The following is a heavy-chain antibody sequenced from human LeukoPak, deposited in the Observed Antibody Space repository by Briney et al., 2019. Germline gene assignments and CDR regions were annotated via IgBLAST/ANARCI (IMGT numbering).Heavy chain of an antibody. CDR2: ISSSSSYI. J-gene: IGHJ4*02. D-gene: IGHD6-13*01. Sequence: PGGSLRLSCAASGFTFSSYSMNWVRQAPGKGLEGVSSISSSSSYIYYADSVKGRFTISRDNAKNSLYLQMNSLRAEDTAVYYCARVPGPIPNSSKDYWGQGSLVTVSS. CDR3: ARVPGPIPNSSKDY. CDR1: GFTFSSYS. V-gene: IGHV3-21*01.